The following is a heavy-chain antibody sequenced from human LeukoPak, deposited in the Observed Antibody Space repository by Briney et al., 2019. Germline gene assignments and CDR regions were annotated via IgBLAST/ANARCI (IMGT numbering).Heavy chain of an antibody. Sequence: GGSLRLSCAASGFTFDDYAMHWVRQAPGKGLEWVSATSGSGGSTYHADSVKGRFTISRDNSKNTLYLQMNSLRAEDTAVYYCAKDVLYYYGSGRQNYFDHWGQGTLVTVSS. V-gene: IGHV3-23*01. J-gene: IGHJ4*02. CDR2: TSGSGGST. CDR1: GFTFDDYA. CDR3: AKDVLYYYGSGRQNYFDH. D-gene: IGHD3-10*01.